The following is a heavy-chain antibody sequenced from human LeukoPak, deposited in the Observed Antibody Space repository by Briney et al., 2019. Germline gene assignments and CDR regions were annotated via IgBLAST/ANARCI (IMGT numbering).Heavy chain of an antibody. CDR2: MNPNSGNT. Sequence: ASVKVSCKASEYSFTSFDINWVRQAPGQGLEWMGWMNPNSGNTGYVQKFQGRVTMTRDTSINTAYMELSSLRSDDTAVYFCARGRRGNVLRYTDWSTQSKDFYYYMDVWGKGTAVTISS. CDR1: EYSFTSFD. D-gene: IGHD3-9*01. CDR3: ARGRRGNVLRYTDWSTQSKDFYYYMDV. J-gene: IGHJ6*03. V-gene: IGHV1-8*01.